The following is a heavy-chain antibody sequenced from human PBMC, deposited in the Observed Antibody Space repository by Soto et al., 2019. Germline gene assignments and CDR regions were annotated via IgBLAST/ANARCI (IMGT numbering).Heavy chain of an antibody. CDR1: GFTFSSYA. CDR2: ISYDGSNK. D-gene: IGHD5-12*01. J-gene: IGHJ4*02. V-gene: IGHV3-30-3*01. CDR3: ARVGDDGYNSPGDY. Sequence: PGGSLRLSCAASGFTFSSYAMHWVRQAPGKGLEWVAVISYDGSNKYYADSVKGRFTISRDNSKNTLYLQMNSLRAEDTAVYYCARVGDDGYNSPGDYWGQGTLVTVSS.